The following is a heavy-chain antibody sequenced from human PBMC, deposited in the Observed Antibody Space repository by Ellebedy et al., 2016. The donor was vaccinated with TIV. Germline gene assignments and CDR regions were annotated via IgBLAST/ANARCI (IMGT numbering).Heavy chain of an antibody. J-gene: IGHJ4*02. CDR3: ATERSGHDFDY. CDR2: LWYDGSRE. V-gene: IGHV3-33*01. D-gene: IGHD5-12*01. CDR1: GFTFSTYG. Sequence: GESLKISCAASGFTFSTYGMHWVRQAPGKGLEWVAVLWYDGSREYYADSVKGRFTVSRDNSKNTLYLNMNSLRTEDTAGYYCATERSGHDFDYWGQGTLVTVSA.